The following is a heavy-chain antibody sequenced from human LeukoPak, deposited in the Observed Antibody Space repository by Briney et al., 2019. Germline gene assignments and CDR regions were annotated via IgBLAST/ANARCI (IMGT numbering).Heavy chain of an antibody. Sequence: GRSLRLSCAASGFTFSSYGMHWVRQAPGKGLEWVAVISYDGSNKYYADSVKGRFTISRDNSKNTLYLQMNSLRAEGTAVYYCAKMNYGGDSVDWCFDLWGRGTLVTVSS. V-gene: IGHV3-30*18. CDR3: AKMNYGGDSVDWCFDL. D-gene: IGHD4-23*01. CDR2: ISYDGSNK. CDR1: GFTFSSYG. J-gene: IGHJ2*01.